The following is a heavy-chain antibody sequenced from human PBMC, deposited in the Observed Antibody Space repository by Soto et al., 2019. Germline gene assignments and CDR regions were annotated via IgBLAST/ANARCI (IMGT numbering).Heavy chain of an antibody. V-gene: IGHV4-30-4*01. CDR1: GDSMSSDEYY. CDR2: IYYSGNT. Sequence: SETLSLTCTVSGDSMSSDEYYWSWIRQSPGKGLEWIGYIYYSGNTYYNPSLKSRVTISVGTSDNQFSLKLSSVTAADTAVYYCARESDYWGQGTLVTVSS. J-gene: IGHJ4*02. CDR3: ARESDY.